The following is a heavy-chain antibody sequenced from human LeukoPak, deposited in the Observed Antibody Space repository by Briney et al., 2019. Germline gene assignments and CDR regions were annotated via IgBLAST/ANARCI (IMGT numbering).Heavy chain of an antibody. D-gene: IGHD3-10*01. CDR1: GFTISSYS. V-gene: IGHV3-23*01. Sequence: GGSLRLSCSASGFTISSYSMNWVRQAPGKGLEWVSAISGSGGNIYYADSVKRGFTIFRDNSKNTLYLQMKSLGAEDTVVYYRAKDCREIVGDYYGSGSYDYWGQGTLVTVSS. CDR2: ISGSGGNI. CDR3: AKDCREIVGDYYGSGSYDY. J-gene: IGHJ4*02.